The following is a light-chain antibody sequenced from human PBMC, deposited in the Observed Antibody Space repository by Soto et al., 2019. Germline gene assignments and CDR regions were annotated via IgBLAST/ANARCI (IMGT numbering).Light chain of an antibody. V-gene: IGKV1-33*01. J-gene: IGKJ4*01. CDR1: HDVSRN. CDR3: QQYKSMLS. CDR2: DAS. Sequence: DIQMTQSPSSLSASEGDRVTITCQSSHDVSRNLNWFQQKPGEAPQLLIYDASNLERGGPSRFSGSGSGTDFTLTISSLQPEDVATYYCQQYKSMLSFGGGTEVEIK.